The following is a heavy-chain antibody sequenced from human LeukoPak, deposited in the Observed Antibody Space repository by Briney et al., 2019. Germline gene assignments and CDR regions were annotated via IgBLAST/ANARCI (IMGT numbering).Heavy chain of an antibody. V-gene: IGHV4-31*03. D-gene: IGHD2-21*01. CDR2: LYYSGST. J-gene: IGHJ4*02. CDR3: AGGPGGDYFDY. CDR1: GGSISSGGYY. Sequence: PSETLSLTCTVSGGSISSGGYYWSWIRQHPGKGLEWIGYLYYSGSTYYNPSLKSRVTISVDTSKNQFSLKLSSVTAADTAVYYCAGGPGGDYFDYWGQGTLVTVSS.